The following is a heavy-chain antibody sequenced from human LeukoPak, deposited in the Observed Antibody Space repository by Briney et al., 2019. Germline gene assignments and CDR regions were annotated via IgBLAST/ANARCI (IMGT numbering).Heavy chain of an antibody. CDR1: GFTFSDYY. CDR2: ISSSGSTI. J-gene: IGHJ6*02. Sequence: GGSLRLSCAASGFTFSDYYMSWIRQAPGKGLEWVSYISSSGSTIYYADSVKGRFTISRDNAKNSLYLQMNSLRAEDTAVYYCARVSWAVTLHMDVWGQGTTVTVSS. CDR3: ARVSWAVTLHMDV. D-gene: IGHD4-4*01. V-gene: IGHV3-11*01.